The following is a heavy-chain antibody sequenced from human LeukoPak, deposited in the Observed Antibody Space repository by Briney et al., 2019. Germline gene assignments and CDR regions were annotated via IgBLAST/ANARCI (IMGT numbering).Heavy chain of an antibody. CDR3: ARDHRYAFDN. CDR1: GFTFRDYS. V-gene: IGHV3-48*04. Sequence: GGSLRLSCAACGFTFRDYSMKCVRQAPGKGLEWISYAGISSGNTKYADSVKGRFTISGDSAKNSVFLQMNNLRVEDTAVYYCARDHRYAFDNWGQGALVTVSS. CDR2: AGISSGNT. D-gene: IGHD5-12*01. J-gene: IGHJ4*02.